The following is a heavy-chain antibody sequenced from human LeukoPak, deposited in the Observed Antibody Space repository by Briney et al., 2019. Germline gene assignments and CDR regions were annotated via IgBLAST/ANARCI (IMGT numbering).Heavy chain of an antibody. CDR1: GGSISTYY. J-gene: IGHJ5*02. D-gene: IGHD4-23*01. Sequence: SETLSLTCTVSGGSISTYYWAWIRQPPGKGLEWIGYIYYSGSTNYNPSLKSRVTISVDTSRTHFSLKLSSVTAADTAFYYCARHTDYGGNSGWFDPWGQGTLVTVSS. CDR2: IYYSGST. CDR3: ARHTDYGGNSGWFDP. V-gene: IGHV4-59*08.